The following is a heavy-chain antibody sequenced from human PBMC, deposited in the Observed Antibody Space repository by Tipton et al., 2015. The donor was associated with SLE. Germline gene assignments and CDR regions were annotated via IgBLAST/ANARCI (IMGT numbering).Heavy chain of an antibody. D-gene: IGHD6-13*01. CDR1: GYSISSGYY. J-gene: IGHJ4*02. CDR2: IYHSGST. V-gene: IGHV4-38-2*02. Sequence: GLVKPSETLSLTCTVSGYSISSGYYWGWIRQPPGKGLEWIGSIYHSGSTYYNPSLKSRVTISVDTSKNQFSLKLSSVTAADTAVYYCASLPRGQAAVRVYWGQGTLVTVSS. CDR3: ASLPRGQAAVRVY.